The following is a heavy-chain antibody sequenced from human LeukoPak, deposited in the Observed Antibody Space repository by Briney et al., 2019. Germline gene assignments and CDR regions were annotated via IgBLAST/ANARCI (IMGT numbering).Heavy chain of an antibody. D-gene: IGHD5-18*01. CDR2: INPNSGGT. CDR1: GYTFTGYY. CDR3: ARDLRGLWLQSGYFDY. J-gene: IGHJ4*02. V-gene: IGHV1-2*06. Sequence: ASVKVSCKASGYTFTGYYMHWVRQAPGQGLEWMGRINPNSGGTNYAQKFQGRVTMTRDTSISTAYMELSSLRSEDTAVYYCARDLRGLWLQSGYFDYWGQGTLVTVSS.